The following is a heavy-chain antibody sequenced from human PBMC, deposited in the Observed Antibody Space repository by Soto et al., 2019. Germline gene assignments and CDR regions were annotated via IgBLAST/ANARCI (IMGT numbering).Heavy chain of an antibody. J-gene: IGHJ5*02. CDR2: INPNSGGT. CDR3: ARVTGSSDGWFDP. Sequence: ASVKVSCKASGYTFTGYCMHWVRQAPGQGLEWMGWINPNSGGTNYAQKFQGWVTMTRDTSISTAYMELSRLRSDDTAVYYCARVTGSSDGWFDPWGQGTLVTVSS. CDR1: GYTFTGYC. D-gene: IGHD6-6*01. V-gene: IGHV1-2*04.